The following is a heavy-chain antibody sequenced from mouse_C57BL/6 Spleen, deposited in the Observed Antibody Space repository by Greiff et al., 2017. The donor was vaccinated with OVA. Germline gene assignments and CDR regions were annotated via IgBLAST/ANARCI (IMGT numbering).Heavy chain of an antibody. CDR1: GYTFTSYW. Sequence: QVQLKQPGAELVMPGASVKLSCKASGYTFTSYWMHWVKQRPGQGLEWIGEIDPSDSYTNYNQKFKGKSTLTVDKSSSTAYMQLSSLTSADSAVYYCARKSPGYNCAWFAYWGQGTLVTVSA. CDR3: ARKSPGYNCAWFAY. V-gene: IGHV1-69*01. CDR2: IDPSDSYT. J-gene: IGHJ3*01. D-gene: IGHD1-3*01.